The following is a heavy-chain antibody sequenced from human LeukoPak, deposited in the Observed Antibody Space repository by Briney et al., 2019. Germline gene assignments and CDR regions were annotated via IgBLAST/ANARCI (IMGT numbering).Heavy chain of an antibody. J-gene: IGHJ4*02. Sequence: SGTLSLTCAVSGGSISSSNWWSWVRQPPGKGLEWIGEIYHSGSTNYNPSLKSRVTISVDKSKNQFSLKLCSVTAADTAVYYCARVLSYSSGWYHALDYWGQGTLVTVSS. CDR1: GGSISSSNW. V-gene: IGHV4-4*02. CDR2: IYHSGST. CDR3: ARVLSYSSGWYHALDY. D-gene: IGHD6-19*01.